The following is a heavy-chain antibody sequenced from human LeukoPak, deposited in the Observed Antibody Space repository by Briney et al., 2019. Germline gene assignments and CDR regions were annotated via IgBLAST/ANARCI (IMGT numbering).Heavy chain of an antibody. CDR3: ARTDIVVVPAAREPELAEYFQH. Sequence: PGGSLRLSCAASGFTFSSYSMNWVRQAPGKGLEWVSSISSSSSYIYYADSVKGRFTISRDNAKNSLYLQMNSLRAEDTAVYYCARTDIVVVPAAREPELAEYFQHWGQGTLVTVSS. D-gene: IGHD2-2*01. CDR2: ISSSSSYI. V-gene: IGHV3-21*01. J-gene: IGHJ1*01. CDR1: GFTFSSYS.